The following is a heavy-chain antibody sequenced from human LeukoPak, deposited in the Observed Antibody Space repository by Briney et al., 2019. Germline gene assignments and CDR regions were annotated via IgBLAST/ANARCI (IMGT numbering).Heavy chain of an antibody. D-gene: IGHD3-3*01. Sequence: AASVKVSCTASGYTFTSYGISWVRQAPGQGLEWMGWISAYSGNTNYAQKLQGRVTMTTDTSTSTAYMELRSLRSDDTAVYYCARDSANDFYDFWSGYPNCDYWGQGTLVTVSS. J-gene: IGHJ4*02. V-gene: IGHV1-18*01. CDR3: ARDSANDFYDFWSGYPNCDY. CDR2: ISAYSGNT. CDR1: GYTFTSYG.